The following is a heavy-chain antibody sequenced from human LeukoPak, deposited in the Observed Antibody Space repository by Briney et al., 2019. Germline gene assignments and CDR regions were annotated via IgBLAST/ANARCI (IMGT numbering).Heavy chain of an antibody. D-gene: IGHD6-19*01. CDR3: ARDWGSSGWYDY. CDR2: IYYSGNT. Sequence: SETLSLTRTVSGGSISGSDYYWTWIRQPPGKGLEWIASIYYSGNTLYNPSLKSRVTMSVDTSKNQFSLKLSSVTAADTAVYYCARDWGSSGWYDYWGQGTLVTVSS. CDR1: GGSISGSDYY. J-gene: IGHJ4*02. V-gene: IGHV4-39*07.